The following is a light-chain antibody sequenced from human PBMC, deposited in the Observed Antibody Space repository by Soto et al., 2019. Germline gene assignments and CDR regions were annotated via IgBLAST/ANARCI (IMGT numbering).Light chain of an antibody. V-gene: IGKV3-11*01. CDR2: DAS. J-gene: IGKJ4*01. CDR3: QQRANWPLT. CDR1: QSVNIY. Sequence: EIVLTQSPATVSLSPGERVTLSCRASQSVNIYLAWYQQKPGQAPRRLIYDASNRATGVPARFSGSGSGTDFTLTISRLESEDFAVYYCQQRANWPLTFGGGTKVESK.